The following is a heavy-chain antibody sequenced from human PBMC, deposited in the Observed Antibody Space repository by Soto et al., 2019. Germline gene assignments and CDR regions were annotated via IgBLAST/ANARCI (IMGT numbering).Heavy chain of an antibody. CDR2: IYNEGSSTRSDAM. D-gene: IGHD2-2*01. CDR1: GFTVSSNY. J-gene: IGHJ4*02. V-gene: IGHV3-48*01. CDR3: ARDREYQPLPDY. Sequence: GGSLRLCCAASGFTVSSNYMSWVRQAPGKGLEWVSVIYNEGSSTRSDAMYYADSVKGRFTISRDNAKNSLYLQMNSLRAEDTAVYYCARDREYQPLPDYWGQGTLVTVSS.